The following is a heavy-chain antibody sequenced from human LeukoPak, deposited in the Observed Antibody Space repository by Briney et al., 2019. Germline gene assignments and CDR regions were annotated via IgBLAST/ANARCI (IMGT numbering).Heavy chain of an antibody. D-gene: IGHD6-13*01. Sequence: VKPSETLSLTCTVSGGSISSNYWSWIRPPPGNGLEWMVYIYYSGTTNSNPSLDSRVTISEDTSSTQFSLKLSSVTAADTAVYYCAREDIAAAATGWFDPWGQGTLVTVSS. CDR1: GGSISSNY. CDR3: AREDIAAAATGWFDP. V-gene: IGHV4-59*01. CDR2: IYYSGTT. J-gene: IGHJ5*02.